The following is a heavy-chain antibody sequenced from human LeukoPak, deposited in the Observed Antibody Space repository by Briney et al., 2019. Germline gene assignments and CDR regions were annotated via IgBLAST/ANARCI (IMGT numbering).Heavy chain of an antibody. CDR3: AREGTETYNFDF. CDR1: GYTFTNYY. D-gene: IGHD1-1*01. V-gene: IGHV1-46*01. J-gene: IGHJ4*02. Sequence: ASVKVSCTTSGYTFTNYYMHWVRQAPGQGPEWMGISRPSSGRTQYPQEFQGRVTMTWDMSTRTFYMELSSLTSGDTAFYYCAREGTETYNFDFWGQGTLVTVSS. CDR2: SRPSSGRT.